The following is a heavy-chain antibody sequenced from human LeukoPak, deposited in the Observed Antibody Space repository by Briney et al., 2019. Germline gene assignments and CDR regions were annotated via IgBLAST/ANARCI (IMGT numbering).Heavy chain of an antibody. J-gene: IGHJ4*01. CDR1: GYSISSGYY. CDR3: ARDPSKYYDILTGYYFDY. D-gene: IGHD3-9*01. CDR2: IYHSGST. V-gene: IGHV4-38-2*02. Sequence: SETLSLTCTVSGYSISSGYYWGWIRQPPGKGLEWIGSIYHSGSTYYNPSLKSRVTISVDTSKNQFSLKLSSVTAADTAVYYCARDPSKYYDILTGYYFDYW.